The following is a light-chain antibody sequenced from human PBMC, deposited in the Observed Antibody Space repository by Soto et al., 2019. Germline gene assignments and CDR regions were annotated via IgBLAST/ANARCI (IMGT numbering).Light chain of an antibody. V-gene: IGKV3-15*01. CDR1: QSVTNN. J-gene: IGKJ1*01. Sequence: EIVMTQSPATLSVSPGERATLSCRASQSVTNNLAWYHQRPGQAPRLLIYGSSTRATGIPARFSGSGSGTQFTLTISSLQSEDFAVYYCQQYNNWRPVTFGQGTKVDIK. CDR3: QQYNNWRPVT. CDR2: GSS.